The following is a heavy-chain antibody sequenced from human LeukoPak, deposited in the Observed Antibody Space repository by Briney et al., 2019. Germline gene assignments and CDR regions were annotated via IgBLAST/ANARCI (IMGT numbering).Heavy chain of an antibody. J-gene: IGHJ4*02. CDR2: IYHSGST. D-gene: IGHD3-10*01. V-gene: IGHV4-4*02. CDR3: ASVTMVRGGPYFDY. Sequence: SETLSLTCAVSGGSISSSNWWSWVCQPPGKGLEWIGEIYHSGSTNYNPSLKSRVTISVDKSKNQFSLKLSSVTAADTAVYYCASVTMVRGGPYFDYWGQGTLVTVSS. CDR1: GGSISSSNW.